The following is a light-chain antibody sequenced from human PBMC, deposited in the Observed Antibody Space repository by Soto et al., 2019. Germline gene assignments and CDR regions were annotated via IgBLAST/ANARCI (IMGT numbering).Light chain of an antibody. Sequence: DIVMTQYQATLSVSPGETASLSCRASQSAGNFLAWYQQKPGQAPRLLIYYISTRATGIPARFSGSGSGTEFTLTINSLQSEDSAVYYCQQHNQWPIAFGQ. CDR2: YIS. CDR3: QQHNQWPIA. CDR1: QSAGNF. V-gene: IGKV3D-15*01. J-gene: IGKJ5*01.